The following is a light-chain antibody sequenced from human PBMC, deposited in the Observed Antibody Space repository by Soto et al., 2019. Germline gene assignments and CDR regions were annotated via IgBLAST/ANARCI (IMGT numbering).Light chain of an antibody. V-gene: IGKV3-11*01. J-gene: IGKJ4*01. CDR1: QNISSY. CDR3: QQHRSSPPALT. Sequence: MVLTQSPATLSLSPVERATLSCRARQNISSYLIWYQQKPGQAPRLLIYDASNRATGIPARFSGSGSGTDFTLTISRLEPDHFAVYSCQQHRSSPPALTGGRGTKVDIK. CDR2: DAS.